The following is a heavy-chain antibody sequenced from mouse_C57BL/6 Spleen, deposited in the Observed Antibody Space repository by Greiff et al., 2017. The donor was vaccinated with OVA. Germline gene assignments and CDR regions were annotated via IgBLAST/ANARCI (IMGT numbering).Heavy chain of an antibody. V-gene: IGHV1-81*01. CDR2: IYPRSGNT. CDR1: GYTFTSYG. J-gene: IGHJ1*03. D-gene: IGHD1-1*01. CDR3: ARTLDYYGSSPRYFDF. Sequence: VQLQESGAELARPGASVKLSCKASGYTFTSYGISWVKQRTGQGLEWIGEIYPRSGNTYYKEKFKGKATLTADKSTISAYMELRSLTSEDSAVYFCARTLDYYGSSPRYFDFWGTGTTVTVSS.